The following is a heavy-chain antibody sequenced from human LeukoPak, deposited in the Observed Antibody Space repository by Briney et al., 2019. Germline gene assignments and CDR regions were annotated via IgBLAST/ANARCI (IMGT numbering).Heavy chain of an antibody. Sequence: SETLSLTCTVSGYSINSAYYWSWIRQPAGKGLEWIGRIYTSGSTNYDPSLKSRVTISVDTFKNQFSLKLSSVTAADTAVYYCAREERSNSRFFDYWGQGTLVTVSS. CDR3: AREERSNSRFFDY. D-gene: IGHD3-3*01. V-gene: IGHV4-61*02. CDR2: IYTSGST. CDR1: GYSINSAYY. J-gene: IGHJ4*02.